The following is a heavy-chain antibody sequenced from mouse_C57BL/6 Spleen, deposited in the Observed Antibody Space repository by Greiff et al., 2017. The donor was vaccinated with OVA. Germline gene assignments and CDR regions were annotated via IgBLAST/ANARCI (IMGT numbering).Heavy chain of an antibody. V-gene: IGHV14-3*01. J-gene: IGHJ1*03. CDR1: GFNIKNTY. CDR2: IDPANGNT. Sequence: EVQLQQSVAELVRPGASVKLSCTASGFNIKNTYMHWVKQRPEQGLEWIGRIDPANGNTKYAPKFQVKATITADTSSNTAYLQLSSLTSEDTAIYYCARAIYYGNYYWYFDVWGTGTTVTVSS. CDR3: ARAIYYGNYYWYFDV. D-gene: IGHD2-1*01.